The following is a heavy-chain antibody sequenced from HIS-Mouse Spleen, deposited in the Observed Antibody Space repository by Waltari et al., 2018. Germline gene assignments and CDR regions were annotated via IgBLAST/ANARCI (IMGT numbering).Heavy chain of an antibody. D-gene: IGHD3-9*01. J-gene: IGHJ4*02. CDR2: IYYSGST. CDR1: GGSISSSSYY. CDR3: ARHYYDILTGYYNPFDY. V-gene: IGHV4-39*01. Sequence: QLQLQESGPGLVKPSETLSLTCTVSGGSISSSSYYWGWIRQPPGKGLEWIGSIYYSGSTYYNPSLKSRVTISVDTSKNQFSLKLSSVTAADTAVYYCARHYYDILTGYYNPFDYWGQGTLVTVSS.